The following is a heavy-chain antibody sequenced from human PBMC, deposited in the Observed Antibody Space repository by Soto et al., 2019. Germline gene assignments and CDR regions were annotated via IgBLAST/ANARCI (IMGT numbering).Heavy chain of an antibody. CDR2: ISPSGTT. CDR1: GVSISSAAYY. V-gene: IGHV4-31*03. J-gene: IGHJ4*02. Sequence: QVQLQESGPGLVKPSQTLSLTCTVSGVSISSAAYYWSWIRQHPGKGLEWMGYISPSGTTYYNPSLKSRVIISVDTSKNQFSLSLTSVTAADTAVYYCAREYTYGSNFFDCWGQGALVTVSS. D-gene: IGHD2-2*02. CDR3: AREYTYGSNFFDC.